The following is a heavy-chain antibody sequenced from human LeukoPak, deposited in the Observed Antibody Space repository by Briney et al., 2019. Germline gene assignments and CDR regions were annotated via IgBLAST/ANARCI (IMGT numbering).Heavy chain of an antibody. CDR1: GYTFTGDY. D-gene: IGHD3-3*01. Sequence: ASVKVSCKASGYTFTGDYMHWVRQAPGQGLEWMGWINPNSGGTNYAQKFQGRVTMTRDTSISTAYMELSRLRSDDTAVYYCARGWDFWSGYYILDFDYWGQGTLVTVSS. CDR2: INPNSGGT. CDR3: ARGWDFWSGYYILDFDY. V-gene: IGHV1-2*02. J-gene: IGHJ4*02.